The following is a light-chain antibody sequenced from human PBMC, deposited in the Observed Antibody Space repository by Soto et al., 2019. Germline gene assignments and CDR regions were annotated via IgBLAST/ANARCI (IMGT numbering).Light chain of an antibody. J-gene: IGKJ5*01. CDR2: VAS. CDR3: QQYENLPT. V-gene: IGKV1-33*01. CDR1: QNNNND. Sequence: IRYTESPSSLSASVGDRVTTSCLASQNNNNDLNWYQQKPETAPQXLIYVASKLEAGVPSRFRGSGSGTDSTFTISRLKPEDIATYYFQQYENLPTFGQGTRLETK.